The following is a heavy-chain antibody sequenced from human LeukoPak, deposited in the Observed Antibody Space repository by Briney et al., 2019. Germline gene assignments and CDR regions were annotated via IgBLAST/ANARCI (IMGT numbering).Heavy chain of an antibody. D-gene: IGHD3-22*01. CDR2: ISGSGGST. CDR1: GFTFSSYA. Sequence: GGSLRLSCVVSGFTFSSYAMSWVRQAPGKGLEWVSGISGSGGSTYYADSVKGRFTIFRDNSKSTLYLQMNSLRAEDTAVYHCAKLFDSSSYHYETTGFPFDSWGRGTLVTVSS. CDR3: AKLFDSSSYHYETTGFPFDS. V-gene: IGHV3-23*01. J-gene: IGHJ4*02.